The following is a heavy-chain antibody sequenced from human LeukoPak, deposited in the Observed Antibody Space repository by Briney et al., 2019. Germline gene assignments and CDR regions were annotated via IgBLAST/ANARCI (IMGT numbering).Heavy chain of an antibody. J-gene: IGHJ3*02. Sequence: KPSETLSLTCTVSGGSISSYYWSWIRQPPGKGLEWIGYIYYSGSTNYNPSLKSRVTISVDTSKNQFSLKLSSVTAADTAVYYCARCTGVVGATADAFDIWGQGTMVTVSS. CDR2: IYYSGST. D-gene: IGHD1-26*01. V-gene: IGHV4-59*01. CDR1: GGSISSYY. CDR3: ARCTGVVGATADAFDI.